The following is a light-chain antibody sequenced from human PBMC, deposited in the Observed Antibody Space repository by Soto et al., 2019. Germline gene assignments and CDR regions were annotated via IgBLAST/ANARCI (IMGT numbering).Light chain of an antibody. J-gene: IGKJ3*01. V-gene: IGKV1-39*01. CDR2: AAS. CDR1: QSISNY. Sequence: DMQMTQPPSSLSASVEASVIITCRASQSISNYLNWYQQKPGKAPKLLVYAASSLQSGFPSRFSGSGSGTEFTRTIISLQPEDFATYCGQQSYSTPYTFGTGAKVDIK. CDR3: QQSYSTPYT.